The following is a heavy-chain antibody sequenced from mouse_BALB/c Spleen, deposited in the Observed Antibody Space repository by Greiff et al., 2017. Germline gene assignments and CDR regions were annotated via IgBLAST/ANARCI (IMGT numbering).Heavy chain of an antibody. Sequence: QVQLMESGPELVRPGVSVKLSCKGSGYTFTDYAMHWVKQSHAKSLEWIGVISTYYGNTNYNQKFKGRATMTVDKSSSTSYMELARLTSEDSAIYYCASEYGPSFAYWGQGTLVTVSA. D-gene: IGHD2-10*02. V-gene: IGHV1-67*01. CDR2: ISTYYGNT. J-gene: IGHJ3*01. CDR1: GYTFTDYA. CDR3: ASEYGPSFAY.